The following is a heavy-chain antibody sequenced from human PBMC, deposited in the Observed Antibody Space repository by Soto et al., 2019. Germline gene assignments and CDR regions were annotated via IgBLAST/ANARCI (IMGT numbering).Heavy chain of an antibody. D-gene: IGHD2-2*01. CDR1: GYTFTSYD. J-gene: IGHJ6*02. CDR2: MNPNSGNT. Sequence: GASVKVSCKASGYTFTSYDINWVRQATGQGLEWMGWMNPNSGNTGYAQKFQGRVTMTRNTSISTAYMELSSLRSEDTAVYYCARVGGYCISTSCYSETYYYYYGMDVWG. CDR3: ARVGGYCISTSCYSETYYYYYGMDV. V-gene: IGHV1-8*01.